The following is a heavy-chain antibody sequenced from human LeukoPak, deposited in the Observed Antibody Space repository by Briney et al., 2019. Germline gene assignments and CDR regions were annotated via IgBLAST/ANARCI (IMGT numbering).Heavy chain of an antibody. D-gene: IGHD3-16*02. CDR1: GYTFTSYE. J-gene: IGHJ5*02. V-gene: IGHV1-8*01. CDR2: MNPDSGNT. Sequence: ASVKLSCKASGYTFTSYEINWVRQATGQGLEWMGWMNPDSGNTGCAQKFQGRVTMTRNTSISTAYMELSSLKSEDTAVYYCARTPEAITFGGVIVIPANWFDPWGQGTLVIVSS. CDR3: ARTPEAITFGGVIVIPANWFDP.